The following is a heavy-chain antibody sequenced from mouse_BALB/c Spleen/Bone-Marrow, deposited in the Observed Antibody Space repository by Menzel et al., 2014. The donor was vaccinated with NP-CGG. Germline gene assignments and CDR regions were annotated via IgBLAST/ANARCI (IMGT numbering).Heavy chain of an antibody. CDR2: INPSNGRI. V-gene: IGHV1S81*02. Sequence: ESGAELVKPGASVKLSCKASGCTFTSYWMQWVKQRPGQGLEWIGEINPSNGRINYNEKFKSKATLTVDKSSSTAYMQLSSLTSEDSAVYYCARKYYGSSYVWYFDVWGAGTTVTVSS. D-gene: IGHD1-1*01. J-gene: IGHJ1*01. CDR1: GCTFTSYW. CDR3: ARKYYGSSYVWYFDV.